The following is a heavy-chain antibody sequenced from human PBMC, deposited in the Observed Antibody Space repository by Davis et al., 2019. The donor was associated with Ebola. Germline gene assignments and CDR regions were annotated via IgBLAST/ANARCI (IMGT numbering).Heavy chain of an antibody. CDR1: DFNFGDST. Sequence: GESLKISCATIDFNFGDSTISWVRQAPGKGLEWVAFIRSKTFGGTAEYAASVDGRFTVSRDDSNNIAYLQLNSLKSEDTAVYYCSSLYTDYWVFDLWGQGTVVTVSS. CDR3: SSLYTDYWVFDL. V-gene: IGHV3-49*04. CDR2: IRSKTFGGTA. J-gene: IGHJ3*01. D-gene: IGHD4-11*01.